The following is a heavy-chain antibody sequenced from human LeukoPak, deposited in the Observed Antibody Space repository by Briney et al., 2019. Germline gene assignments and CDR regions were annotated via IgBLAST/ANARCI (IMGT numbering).Heavy chain of an antibody. V-gene: IGHV4-59*01. J-gene: IGHJ4*02. CDR1: GGSISSYY. Sequence: SETLSLTCTVSGGSISSYYWSWIRQPPGKGLEWIGYIYYSGSTNYNPSLKSRVTISVDTSKNQFSLKLSSVTAVDTAVYYCARALRYYYDSSGYTYYFDYWGQGTLVTVSS. D-gene: IGHD3-22*01. CDR3: ARALRYYYDSSGYTYYFDY. CDR2: IYYSGST.